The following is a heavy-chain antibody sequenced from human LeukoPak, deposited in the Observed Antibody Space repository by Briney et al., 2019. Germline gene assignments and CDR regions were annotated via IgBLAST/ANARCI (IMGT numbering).Heavy chain of an antibody. D-gene: IGHD3-10*01. CDR2: IYSGGST. V-gene: IGHV3-66*01. J-gene: IGHJ4*02. CDR1: GFTVRNNY. CDR3: ATGERMIRGDGVDY. Sequence: GGSLRLSCAASGFTVRNNYMSWVRQAPGKGLEWVSVIYSGGSTYYADSVKGRFTISRDNSKNTLYLQMNSLRAEDTAVYFCATGERMIRGDGVDYWGQGTLVTVSS.